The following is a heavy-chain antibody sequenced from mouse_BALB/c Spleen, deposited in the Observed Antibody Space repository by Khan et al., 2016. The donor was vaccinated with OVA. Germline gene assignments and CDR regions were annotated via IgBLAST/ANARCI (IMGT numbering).Heavy chain of an antibody. V-gene: IGHV1S56*01. CDR3: AREGYYGNYRAWFAY. Sequence: VQLQESGPELVKPGASVRISCKTSGYTFTTYYINWLKQRPGQGLEWIGWIYPGDVNTKYNEKFKDKATLTADKSSSTAYMQLSSLTSDDSAVYCCAREGYYGNYRAWFAYWGQGTLVTVST. D-gene: IGHD2-1*01. J-gene: IGHJ3*01. CDR2: IYPGDVNT. CDR1: GYTFTTYY.